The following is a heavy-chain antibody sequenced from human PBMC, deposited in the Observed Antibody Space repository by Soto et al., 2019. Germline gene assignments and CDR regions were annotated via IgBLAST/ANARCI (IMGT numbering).Heavy chain of an antibody. D-gene: IGHD6-13*01. Sequence: SETLSLTCTVSGGSMNNFYWSWIRQPPGKGLEWIGYVSYSDSSNYNPSLKSRVTISVDTSKNQFSLKLTSVTAADTAVYYCASRHSSPYFDYWGQGTLVTVSS. CDR2: VSYSDSS. CDR3: ASRHSSPYFDY. J-gene: IGHJ4*02. V-gene: IGHV4-59*08. CDR1: GGSMNNFY.